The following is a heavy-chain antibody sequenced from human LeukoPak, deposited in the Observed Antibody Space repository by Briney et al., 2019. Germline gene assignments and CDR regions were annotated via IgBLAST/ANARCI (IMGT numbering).Heavy chain of an antibody. J-gene: IGHJ4*02. V-gene: IGHV3-23*01. Sequence: GGSLRLSCAASGFTFSSYAMSWVRQAPGKGLEWVSAISGSGGSTYYADSVKGRFTISRDNSKNTLYLQMNSLRAEDTAVYYCAKGFGHTVVVTAIGYWGQGTLVTVSS. CDR2: ISGSGGST. CDR1: GFTFSSYA. CDR3: AKGFGHTVVVTAIGY. D-gene: IGHD2-21*02.